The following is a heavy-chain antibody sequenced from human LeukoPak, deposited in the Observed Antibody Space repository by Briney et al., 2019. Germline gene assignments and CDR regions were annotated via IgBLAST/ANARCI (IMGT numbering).Heavy chain of an antibody. V-gene: IGHV4-34*01. Sequence: SETLSLTCAVYGGSFSDYWWTWIRQSPGKGLEWIGEVNHSGRTNYNPSLKSRVSISDRSKNQFSLKLSSVTAADTAVYYCARGGYSYGYTFDYWGQGTLVTVSS. CDR2: VNHSGRT. D-gene: IGHD5-18*01. J-gene: IGHJ4*02. CDR3: ARGGYSYGYTFDY. CDR1: GGSFSDYW.